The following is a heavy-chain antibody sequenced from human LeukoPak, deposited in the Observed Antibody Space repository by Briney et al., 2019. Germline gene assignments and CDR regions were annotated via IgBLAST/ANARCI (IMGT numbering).Heavy chain of an antibody. CDR1: GFTFSSYA. J-gene: IGHJ4*02. CDR3: AKDILRGYYDSSGYPVDY. CDR2: ISGSGGST. V-gene: IGHV3-23*01. D-gene: IGHD3-22*01. Sequence: GGSLRLSCAASGFTFSSYAMSWVRQAPGKGLEWVSAISGSGGSTYYADSVKGRFTISRDNSKNTLYLQMNSLRAEDTAVYYCAKDILRGYYDSSGYPVDYWGQGTLVTVSS.